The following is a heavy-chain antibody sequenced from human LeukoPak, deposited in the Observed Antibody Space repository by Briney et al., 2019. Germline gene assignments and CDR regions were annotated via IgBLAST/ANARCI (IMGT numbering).Heavy chain of an antibody. CDR1: GFTFSSYA. D-gene: IGHD3-22*01. J-gene: IGHJ4*02. Sequence: GGSLRLSCAASGFTFSSYAMSWVRQAPGKGLEWVSAISGSGGSTYYADSVKGRFTISRDNSKNTLYLQMNSLRAEDTAVYYCAIDNYYDSSGYYLRGGGSYYFDYWGQGTLVTVSS. CDR2: ISGSGGST. V-gene: IGHV3-23*01. CDR3: AIDNYYDSSGYYLRGGGSYYFDY.